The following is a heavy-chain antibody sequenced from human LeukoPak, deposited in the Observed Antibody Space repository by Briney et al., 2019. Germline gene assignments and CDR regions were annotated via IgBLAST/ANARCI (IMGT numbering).Heavy chain of an antibody. Sequence: AGGSLRLSCAASGFTFSSYAMHWVRQAPGKGLEWVAVISYDGSNKYYADSVKGRFTISRDNSKNTLYLQMNSLRAEDTAVYYCARDPSRLLSFLFDYWGQGTLVTVSS. J-gene: IGHJ4*02. D-gene: IGHD3-10*01. V-gene: IGHV3-30-3*01. CDR2: ISYDGSNK. CDR3: ARDPSRLLSFLFDY. CDR1: GFTFSSYA.